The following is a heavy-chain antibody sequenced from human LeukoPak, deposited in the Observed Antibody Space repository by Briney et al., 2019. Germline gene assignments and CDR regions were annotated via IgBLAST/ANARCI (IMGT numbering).Heavy chain of an antibody. J-gene: IGHJ5*02. D-gene: IGHD3-10*01. V-gene: IGHV3-53*01. CDR1: GFTVSSNY. CDR2: IYSGGST. CDR3: ARTARTPITMVRGVILGWFDP. Sequence: GGSLRLSCAASGFTVSSNYMSWVRQAPGKGLEWVSVIYSGGSTYYADSVKGRFTISRDNAKNSLYLQMNSLRAEDTAVYYCARTARTPITMVRGVILGWFDPWGQGTLVTVSS.